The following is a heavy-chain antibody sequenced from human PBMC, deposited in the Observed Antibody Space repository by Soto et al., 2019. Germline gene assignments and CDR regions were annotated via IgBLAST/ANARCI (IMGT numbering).Heavy chain of an antibody. J-gene: IGHJ4*02. CDR1: GGSINTATHS. CDR2: IYHSGST. D-gene: IGHD4-4*01. CDR3: ARGGGVTTTGDDY. Sequence: QLQLQESGSGLVKPSQTLSLTCAVSGGSINTATHSWSWIRQPPGKGLEWIGYIYHSGSTYYNPYVKSGVTISIDKSNNQVSLRLGSVTAADTAVYSCARGGGVTTTGDDYWGQGILVTVSS. V-gene: IGHV4-30-2*01.